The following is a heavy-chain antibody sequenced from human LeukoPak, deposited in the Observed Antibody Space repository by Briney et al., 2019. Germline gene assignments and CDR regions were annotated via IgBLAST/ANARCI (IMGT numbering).Heavy chain of an antibody. CDR2: ISDNEGST. D-gene: IGHD5-18*01. CDR1: GFTFNYYA. V-gene: IGHV3-23*01. CDR3: ARHDSFIPY. J-gene: IGHJ4*02. Sequence: GGSLRLSCAASGFTFNYYAMSWGRQAPGKGLEWVSGISDNEGSTYYTDSVKGRFTISRDNTKNTVYLQMNNLRPDDTAVYFCARHDSFIPYWGQGTLVTVSS.